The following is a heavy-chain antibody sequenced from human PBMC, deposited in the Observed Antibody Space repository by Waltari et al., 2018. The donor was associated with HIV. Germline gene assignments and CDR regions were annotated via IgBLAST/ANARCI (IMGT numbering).Heavy chain of an antibody. Sequence: WIRQPAGKGLEWIGRIFPSGTTNYIPSLRSRVTISLDRSKNQFFLRLNSVTAADTAVYYCARHHPDYYDGCGYSPFDVWGQGTLVTVSS. J-gene: IGHJ4*02. CDR2: IFPSGTT. V-gene: IGHV4-61*02. CDR3: ARHHPDYYDGCGYSPFDV. D-gene: IGHD3-22*01.